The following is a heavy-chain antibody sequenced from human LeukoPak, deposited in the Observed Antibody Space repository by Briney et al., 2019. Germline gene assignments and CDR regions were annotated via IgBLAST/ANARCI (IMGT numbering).Heavy chain of an antibody. J-gene: IGHJ3*02. D-gene: IGHD2-15*01. CDR3: ARDLRVYCSGGSCLDAFDI. Sequence: PGGSLRLSCAASGFTFSSYAMHWVRQAPGKGLEWVAVISYDGSNKHYADSVKGRFTISRDNSKNTLYLQMNSLRAEDTAVYYCARDLRVYCSGGSCLDAFDIWGQGTMVTVSS. CDR2: ISYDGSNK. V-gene: IGHV3-30*04. CDR1: GFTFSSYA.